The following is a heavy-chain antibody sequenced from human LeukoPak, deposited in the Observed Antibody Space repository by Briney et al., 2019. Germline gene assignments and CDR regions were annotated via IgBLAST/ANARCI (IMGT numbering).Heavy chain of an antibody. V-gene: IGHV3-30*03. CDR1: GFTFSSYG. CDR2: ISYDGSNK. D-gene: IGHD1-1*01. J-gene: IGHJ3*02. CDR3: ARGLGGTGPDAFDI. Sequence: PGGSLRLSCAASGFTFSSYGMHWVRQAPGKGLEWVAVISYDGSNKYYADSVKGRFTISRDNSKNALYVEMNSLRAEDMAVYYCARGLGGTGPDAFDIWGQGTVVTVSA.